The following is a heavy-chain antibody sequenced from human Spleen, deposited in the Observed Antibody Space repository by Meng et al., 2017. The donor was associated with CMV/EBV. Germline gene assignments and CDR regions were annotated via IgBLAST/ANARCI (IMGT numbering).Heavy chain of an antibody. CDR2: VNHSGSS. D-gene: IGHD3-10*02. CDR1: GGSFINYY. CDR3: ARGGYYVG. V-gene: IGHV4-34*01. Sequence: QVPLTQWGQGPLNPSETLSLTCPVYGGSFINYYSTWIHQPPGKGLEWIGEVNHSGSSNYNPSLKSRVTISVDTSKNQFSLKLSSVTAADTAVYYCARGGYYVGWGQGTLVTVSS. J-gene: IGHJ4*02.